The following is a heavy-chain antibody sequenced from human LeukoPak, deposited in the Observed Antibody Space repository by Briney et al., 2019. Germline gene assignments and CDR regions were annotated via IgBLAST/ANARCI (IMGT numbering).Heavy chain of an antibody. CDR1: GGSFSGYY. D-gene: IGHD4-11*01. V-gene: IGHV4-34*01. CDR2: INHSGSA. Sequence: PSETLSLTCAVYGGSFSGYYWSWIRQPPGKGLEWIGEINHSGSANYNPSLKSRVTISVDTSKHQFSLKLSSVTAADTAVYYCARTADSSYYYYYMDVWGKGTTVTVSS. J-gene: IGHJ6*03. CDR3: ARTADSSYYYYYMDV.